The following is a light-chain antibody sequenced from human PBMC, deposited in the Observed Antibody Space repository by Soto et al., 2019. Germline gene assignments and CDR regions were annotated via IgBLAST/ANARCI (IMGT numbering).Light chain of an antibody. J-gene: IGKJ4*01. Sequence: DIQMTQSPSSLSASVRESVTITCRASQSIDRCLHWYQHKPGQGPKVLIFRASSLQRGVPSRFTGSGSGPQFTLVISSLQPEDFATYYCQQTYSTPPPFGGGTRVEI. CDR3: QQTYSTPPP. V-gene: IGKV1-39*01. CDR1: QSIDRC. CDR2: RAS.